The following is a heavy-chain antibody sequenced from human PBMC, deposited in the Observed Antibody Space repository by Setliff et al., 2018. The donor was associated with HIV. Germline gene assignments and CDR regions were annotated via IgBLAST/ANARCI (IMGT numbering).Heavy chain of an antibody. Sequence: SETLSLTCAVSGDSISGYYRSWVRQPPGKGLEWIGYVYYSGSTNYNPSLKSRVTLSFDTSKNNFSLNLNSVTATDTAVYYCARGLKGGGYYFDYWGQGMLVTVSS. CDR1: GDSISGYY. CDR2: VYYSGST. V-gene: IGHV4-59*01. J-gene: IGHJ4*01. D-gene: IGHD1-26*01. CDR3: ARGLKGGGYYFDY.